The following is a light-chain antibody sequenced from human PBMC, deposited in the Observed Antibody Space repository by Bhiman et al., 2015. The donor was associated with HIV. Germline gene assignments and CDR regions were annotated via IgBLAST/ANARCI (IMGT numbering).Light chain of an antibody. CDR1: SLRTYY. CDR2: GKN. CDR3: QAWDSSTGGV. V-gene: IGLV3-19*01. Sequence: SYELTQDPAVSVALGQTVRITCQGDSLRTYYASWYQQKPGQAPVLVIYGKNNRPSGIPDRFSGSNSGNTASLTITGAQAEDEADYYCQAWDSSTGGVFGTGTKVTVL. J-gene: IGLJ1*01.